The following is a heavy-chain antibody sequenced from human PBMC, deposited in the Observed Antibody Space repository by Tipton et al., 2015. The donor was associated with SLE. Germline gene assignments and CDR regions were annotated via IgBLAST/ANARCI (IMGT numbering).Heavy chain of an antibody. Sequence: SLRLSCAAFGFTFSDYNMNWVRQAPGKGLEWVSYISSSSTTIYYADSVKGRFTISRDNAKNSLYLQMNSLRVEDTAVYYCARGYGDLDYWGQGTLVTVSS. CDR2: ISSSSTTI. CDR1: GFTFSDYN. CDR3: ARGYGDLDY. D-gene: IGHD4-17*01. J-gene: IGHJ4*02. V-gene: IGHV3-48*01.